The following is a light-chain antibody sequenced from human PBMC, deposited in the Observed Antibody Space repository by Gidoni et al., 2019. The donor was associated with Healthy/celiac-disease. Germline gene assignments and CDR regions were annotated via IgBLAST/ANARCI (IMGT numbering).Light chain of an antibody. Sequence: EIVMTQSPATLSVSPGERATLSCRASQSVSSNLAWYQQKPGQAPRLLIYGASTRATGIPARFSGSGSGTEFTLTISSLQSEDFAVYYCQQYNNWLVYTFGQXTKLEIK. CDR1: QSVSSN. CDR2: GAS. V-gene: IGKV3-15*01. J-gene: IGKJ2*01. CDR3: QQYNNWLVYT.